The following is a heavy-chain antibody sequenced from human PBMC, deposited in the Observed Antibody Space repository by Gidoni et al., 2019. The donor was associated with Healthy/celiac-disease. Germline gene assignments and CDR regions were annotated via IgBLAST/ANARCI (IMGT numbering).Heavy chain of an antibody. D-gene: IGHD1-26*01. CDR3: AREPPSRGSYDY. Sequence: QVPLVQSGAELKKPGASVKLSCIAPGYTCPSYYMPWVRQAPGQGLEWMGVINPSGGSTSYAQKFQGRVTMTRDTSTSTFYMELSSLRSEDTAVYYCAREPPSRGSYDYWGQGTLVTVSS. CDR2: INPSGGST. J-gene: IGHJ4*02. CDR1: GYTCPSYY. V-gene: IGHV1-46*01.